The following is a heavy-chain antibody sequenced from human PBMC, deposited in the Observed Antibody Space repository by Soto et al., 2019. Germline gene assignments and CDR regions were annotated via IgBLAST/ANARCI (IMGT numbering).Heavy chain of an antibody. D-gene: IGHD4-17*01. Sequence: SETMSLTCTVYCWSFSGYYWSWIRQPPGKGLEWISYMYYGGSTNYKCSLKSRVTISGDTSKNQFSLKLRSVTAADTAVYFCARGTGYGDSYLDYWGQGALVTVSS. V-gene: IGHV4-34*11. CDR2: MYYGGST. CDR3: ARGTGYGDSYLDY. CDR1: CWSFSGYY. J-gene: IGHJ4*02.